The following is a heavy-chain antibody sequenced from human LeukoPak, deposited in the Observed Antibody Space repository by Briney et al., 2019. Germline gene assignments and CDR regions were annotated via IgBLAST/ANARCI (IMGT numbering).Heavy chain of an antibody. Sequence: GGSLRLSCAASGFTFNIYDMHWVRQAPGKGLEWVALISHDGSYKYYADSVKGRVTISRDNSKNTLSLQMSSLRADDTAIYYCAKEGYYYDSSGYYYFDYWGQETLVTVSS. CDR3: AKEGYYYDSSGYYYFDY. J-gene: IGHJ4*02. CDR1: GFTFNIYD. V-gene: IGHV3-30*18. CDR2: ISHDGSYK. D-gene: IGHD3-22*01.